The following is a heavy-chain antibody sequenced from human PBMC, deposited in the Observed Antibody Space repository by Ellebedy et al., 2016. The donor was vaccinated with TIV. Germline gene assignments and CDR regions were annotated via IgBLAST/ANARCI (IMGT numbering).Heavy chain of an antibody. CDR1: GFTFSTLW. J-gene: IGHJ4*02. Sequence: GESLKISCAASGFTFSTLWMHWVRQAPGKGLMWVSRIVTDGSTTNYADSVKGRFTISRDNAKKTLYLQMNSLRAEDTAVYYCASSPHSSDSYWGQGTLVTVSS. D-gene: IGHD6-19*01. CDR2: IVTDGSTT. CDR3: ASSPHSSDSY. V-gene: IGHV3-74*01.